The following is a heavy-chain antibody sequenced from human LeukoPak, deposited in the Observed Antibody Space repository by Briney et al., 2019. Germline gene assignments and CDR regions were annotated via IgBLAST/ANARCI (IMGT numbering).Heavy chain of an antibody. D-gene: IGHD3-9*01. J-gene: IGHJ3*02. Sequence: GGSLRLSCGASGFTFSSYAKSWVRQAPGKGLEWVAAISGRGDSTYYADSVKGRFTISRDNSKNTVYLQMNSLRAEDTAVYYCARDPLIGYPHVFGIWGQGTMVTVSS. V-gene: IGHV3-23*01. CDR2: ISGRGDST. CDR1: GFTFSSYA. CDR3: ARDPLIGYPHVFGI.